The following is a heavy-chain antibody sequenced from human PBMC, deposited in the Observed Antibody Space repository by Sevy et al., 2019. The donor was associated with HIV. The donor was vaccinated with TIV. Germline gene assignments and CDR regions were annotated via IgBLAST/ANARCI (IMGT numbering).Heavy chain of an antibody. CDR1: GASITSSIYY. CDR3: AKHCSHYFDNSGYGEAFDV. CDR2: IHHSGST. Sequence: SETLSLTCSVSGASITSSIYYWAWIRQSPAKGLEWFGSIHHSGSTYYNLSLKSRVTISVDTSKNHFSLKMNSVTAAETAIYYCAKHCSHYFDNSGYGEAFDVWGQGTKVTVSS. J-gene: IGHJ3*01. D-gene: IGHD3-22*01. V-gene: IGHV4-39*01.